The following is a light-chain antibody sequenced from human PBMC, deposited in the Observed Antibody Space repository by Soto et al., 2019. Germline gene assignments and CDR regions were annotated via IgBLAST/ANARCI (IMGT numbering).Light chain of an antibody. J-gene: IGKJ5*01. V-gene: IGKV1-9*01. CDR1: QGINRF. CDR2: AAS. Sequence: DIQLTQSPSFLSASVGDRVTITCRASQGINRFLAWYQQKPGKAPKLLIYAASTLQSGVPSTFSGRGSGTEFTLTISSLQPEDFATYYCQQLKSNLITFGLGTRLEIK. CDR3: QQLKSNLIT.